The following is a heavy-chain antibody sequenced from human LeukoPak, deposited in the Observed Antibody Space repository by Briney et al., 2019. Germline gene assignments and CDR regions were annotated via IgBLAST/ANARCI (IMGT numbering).Heavy chain of an antibody. CDR1: GYSISSVYY. CDR2: IYHSGST. Sequence: PSETLSLTCAVSGYSISSVYYWGRVRQPPGKGLEWIATIYHSGSTYYNPSLKSRVIISVDTSKNQFSLKLSSVTAADTAVYYCARQQLVLGVKYYMDVWGKGTTVTVSS. V-gene: IGHV4-38-2*01. D-gene: IGHD6-6*01. J-gene: IGHJ6*03. CDR3: ARQQLVLGVKYYMDV.